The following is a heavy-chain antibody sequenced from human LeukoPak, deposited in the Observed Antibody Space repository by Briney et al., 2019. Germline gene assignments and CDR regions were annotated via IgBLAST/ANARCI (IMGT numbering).Heavy chain of an antibody. CDR1: GFDISYNY. J-gene: IGHJ4*02. V-gene: IGHV3-53*01. CDR3: ARVWFGYFFQ. D-gene: IGHD3-10*01. CDR2: IHTGGTT. Sequence: PGESLRLSCVASGFDISYNYVGWVRQAPGKGLEWVSVIHTGGTTHYADSVKGRFTVSKDTSNNTVFLQMNSLRVEDTAVYYCARVWFGYFFQWGQGALVTVSS.